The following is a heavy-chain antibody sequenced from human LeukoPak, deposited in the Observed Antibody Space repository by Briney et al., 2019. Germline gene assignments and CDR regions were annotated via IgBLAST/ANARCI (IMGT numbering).Heavy chain of an antibody. V-gene: IGHV3-53*01. CDR1: GFTVSSNY. J-gene: IGHJ4*02. D-gene: IGHD3-9*01. CDR3: ARGNILTGYGLDY. CDR2: IYSGGST. Sequence: GGSLRLSCAASGFTVSSNYMSWVRQAPGKGLEWVSVIYSGGSTYYADSVKGRFTISRDNSKNTLYLQMNSLRAEDTAVYYCARGNILTGYGLDYWGQGTLVTVSS.